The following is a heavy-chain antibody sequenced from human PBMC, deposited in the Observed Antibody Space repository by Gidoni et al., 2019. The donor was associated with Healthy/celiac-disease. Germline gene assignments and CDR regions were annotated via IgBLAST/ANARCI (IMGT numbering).Heavy chain of an antibody. Sequence: QVQLVQSGAEVKKPGSSVKVSCEASGGCFSSEAISWMRQAPGQGLEWMGGIIPIFGTANYAQKFQGRVTMTAYKSTSTAYMELSSLRSEDTAVYYCAYRSSTSPKYYYGMDVWGQGTTVTVSS. D-gene: IGHD2-2*01. V-gene: IGHV1-69*06. J-gene: IGHJ6*02. CDR3: AYRSSTSPKYYYGMDV. CDR2: IIPIFGTA. CDR1: GGCFSSEA.